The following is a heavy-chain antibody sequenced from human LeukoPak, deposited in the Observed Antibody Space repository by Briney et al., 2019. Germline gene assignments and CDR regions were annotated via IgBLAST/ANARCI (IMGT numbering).Heavy chain of an antibody. CDR1: GYTLTELS. CDR3: ATALPVSVWGSYRYPYYYYYMEV. D-gene: IGHD3-16*02. J-gene: IGHJ6*03. V-gene: IGHV1-24*01. CDR2: FDPEDGET. Sequence: GASVKVSCKVSGYTLTELSMHWVRQAPGKGLEWTGGFDPEDGETIYAQKFQGRVTMTEDTSTDTAYMELSSLRSEDTAVYYCATALPVSVWGSYRYPYYYYYMEVWGKGTTVTVSS.